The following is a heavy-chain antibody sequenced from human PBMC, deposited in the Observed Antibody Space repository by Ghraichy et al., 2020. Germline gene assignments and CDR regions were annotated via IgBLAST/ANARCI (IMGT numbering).Heavy chain of an antibody. CDR1: GFTFSNYG. V-gene: IGHV3-23*01. J-gene: IGHJ4*02. CDR2: ISGSGDTT. CDR3: VKGGGGSIVDY. Sequence: LSLTCAASGFTFSNYGMTWVRQAPGKGLEWVSIISGSGDTTYYADSVRGRFTVSRDNSKSTVFLQMNSLRVEDTAVYYCVKGGGGSIVDYWGRGTLVTVSS. D-gene: IGHD2-21*01.